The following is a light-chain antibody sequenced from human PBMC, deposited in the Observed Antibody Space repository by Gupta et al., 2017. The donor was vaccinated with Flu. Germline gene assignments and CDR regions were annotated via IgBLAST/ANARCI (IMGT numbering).Light chain of an antibody. CDR1: QSVNSN. J-gene: IGKJ3*01. Sequence: EIVMTQSPATLSVSPGEGATLSCRASQSVNSNLAWYQQKPGQAPRLLIYGASTKATGIPARFSGSGSGTEFTLTISGLLSEDFAVYYCQQDNNWPPFTFGPGTKVDIK. V-gene: IGKV3-15*01. CDR2: GAS. CDR3: QQDNNWPPFT.